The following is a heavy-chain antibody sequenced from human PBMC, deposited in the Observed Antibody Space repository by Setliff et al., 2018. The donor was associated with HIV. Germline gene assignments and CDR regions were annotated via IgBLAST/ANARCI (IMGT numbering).Heavy chain of an antibody. V-gene: IGHV4-61*10. CDR1: GGSVSSVNYY. CDR2: IYTSGST. Sequence: SETLSLTCSVSGGSVSSVNYYWSWIRQPAGKGLEWIGRIYTSGSTNYNPSLKSRATISVDTSKNQFSLKLSSVTAADTAVYYCASEAWTSYRSSSGYYYYYMDVWGKGTTVTVSS. CDR3: ASEAWTSYRSSSGYYYYYMDV. D-gene: IGHD6-6*01. J-gene: IGHJ6*03.